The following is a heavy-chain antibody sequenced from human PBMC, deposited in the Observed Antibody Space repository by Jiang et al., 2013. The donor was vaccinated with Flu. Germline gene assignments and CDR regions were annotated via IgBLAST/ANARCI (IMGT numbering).Heavy chain of an antibody. V-gene: IGHV1-69*06. Sequence: SGAEVKKPGSSVKVSCKASGGSFSSYAINWVRQAPGQGLEWMGGINPIFGTTDYAQKFQGRVTITADKSTSTAYMDLSSLRSEDTAIYYCARSSWGYSYGPFEYWGQGTLVTVSS. CDR2: INPIFGTT. CDR1: GGSFSSYA. CDR3: ARSSWGYSYGPFEY. J-gene: IGHJ4*02. D-gene: IGHD5-18*01.